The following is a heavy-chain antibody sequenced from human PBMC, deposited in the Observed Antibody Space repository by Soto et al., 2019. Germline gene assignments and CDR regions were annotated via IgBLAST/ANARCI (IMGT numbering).Heavy chain of an antibody. CDR3: AKLRSAAVTFYYFDY. CDR1: GFTFTSSA. CDR2: IVVGSGNT. V-gene: IGHV1-58*01. Sequence: GASVKVSCKASGFTFTSSAVQWVRQARGQRLEWIGWIVVGSGNTNYAQKFQERVTITRDMSTSTAYMELSSLRSEDTAVYYCAKLRSAAVTFYYFDYWGQGTLVTVSS. J-gene: IGHJ4*02. D-gene: IGHD6-25*01.